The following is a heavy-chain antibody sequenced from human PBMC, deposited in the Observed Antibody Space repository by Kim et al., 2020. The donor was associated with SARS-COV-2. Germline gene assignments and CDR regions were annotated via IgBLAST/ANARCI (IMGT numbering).Heavy chain of an antibody. D-gene: IGHD2-21*02. J-gene: IGHJ3*02. CDR2: IWYDGSNK. V-gene: IGHV3-33*01. Sequence: GGSLRLSCAASGFTFSSYGMHWVHQAPGKGLEWVAVIWYDGSNKYYADSVKGRFTISRDNSKNTLYLQMNSLRAEDTAVYYCARGGGDNADAFDIWGQGTMVTVSS. CDR3: ARGGGDNADAFDI. CDR1: GFTFSSYG.